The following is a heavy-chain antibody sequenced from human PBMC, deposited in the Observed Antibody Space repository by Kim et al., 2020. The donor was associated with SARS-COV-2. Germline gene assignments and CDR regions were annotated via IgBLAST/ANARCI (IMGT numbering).Heavy chain of an antibody. D-gene: IGHD2-15*01. V-gene: IGHV3-74*01. J-gene: IGHJ4*02. Sequence: VKGRFTISRHNAKNTLYLQMNSLRAEDTAVYYCARTYCSGGSCYSCFDYWGQGTLVTVSS. CDR3: ARTYCSGGSCYSCFDY.